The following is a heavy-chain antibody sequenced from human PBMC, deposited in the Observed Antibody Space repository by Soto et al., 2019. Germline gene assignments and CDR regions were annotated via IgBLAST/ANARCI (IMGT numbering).Heavy chain of an antibody. D-gene: IGHD1-1*01. V-gene: IGHV4-4*02. CDR2: VYHSGST. CDR3: ARTSTSGTRFEY. CDR1: GGSISTSNW. J-gene: IGHJ4*02. Sequence: QVQLQESGPGLVKPSGTLSLTCAVSGGSISTSNWWSWVRQPPGKGLEWIGEVYHSGSTNYNPSFKGRAAMSVDQSKNQFSLKLNSVTAADTALYSCARTSTSGTRFEYWGQGSLFTVSS.